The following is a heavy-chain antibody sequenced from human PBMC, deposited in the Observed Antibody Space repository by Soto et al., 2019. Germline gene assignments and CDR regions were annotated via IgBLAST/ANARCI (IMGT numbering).Heavy chain of an antibody. V-gene: IGHV4-31*03. D-gene: IGHD3-9*01. Sequence: SETLSLTCTVSGGSISSGGYYWSWIRQHPGKGLEWIGYIYYSGSTYYNPSLKSRVTISVDTSKNQFSLKLSSVTAADTAVYCCARDHYVYDILTGYGYYYGMDVWGQGTTVTVSS. J-gene: IGHJ6*02. CDR1: GGSISSGGYY. CDR2: IYYSGST. CDR3: ARDHYVYDILTGYGYYYGMDV.